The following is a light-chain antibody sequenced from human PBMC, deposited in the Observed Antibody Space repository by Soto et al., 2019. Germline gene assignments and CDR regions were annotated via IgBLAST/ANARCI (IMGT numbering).Light chain of an antibody. Sequence: QSALTQPASVSGSPGQSITISCTGTSSDVGGYNYVSWYQQHPGKAPKLMIYDVSNRPSGVSNRFSGSKSGNTASLTISGXXXXXXAXXYCSSYTSSSTLVVFGGGTKLTVL. V-gene: IGLV2-14*01. CDR3: SSYTSSSTLVV. J-gene: IGLJ2*01. CDR1: SSDVGGYNY. CDR2: DVS.